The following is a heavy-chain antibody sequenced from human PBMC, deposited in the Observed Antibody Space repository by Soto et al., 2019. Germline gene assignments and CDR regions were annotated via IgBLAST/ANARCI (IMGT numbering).Heavy chain of an antibody. V-gene: IGHV5-51*01. CDR1: GYRFTSYW. J-gene: IGHJ5*02. Sequence: GASLKISCRTSGYRFTSYWIAWVRQMPGKGLEWMCIIFPSDSDTRYSPSFQGQVTISADRSTSTVFLQWASLKASDTAVYFCARKDKSGYFNWFDPWGQGTLVTVAS. CDR3: ARKDKSGYFNWFDP. CDR2: IFPSDSDT. D-gene: IGHD3-22*01.